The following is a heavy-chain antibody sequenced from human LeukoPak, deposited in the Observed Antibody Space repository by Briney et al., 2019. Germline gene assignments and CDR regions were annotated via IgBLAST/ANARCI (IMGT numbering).Heavy chain of an antibody. CDR2: ISGNGGST. V-gene: IGHV3-23*01. Sequence: GGSLRLSCAASGFTFSSYAMSWVRQAPGKGLEWVSAISGNGGSTYYADSVKGRLAISRDNSKNTLYLRMNSLRAEDTAVYYCAKDRTASPKIVVVINSPSDYWGQGTLVTVSS. CDR1: GFTFSSYA. CDR3: AKDRTASPKIVVVINSPSDY. D-gene: IGHD3-22*01. J-gene: IGHJ4*02.